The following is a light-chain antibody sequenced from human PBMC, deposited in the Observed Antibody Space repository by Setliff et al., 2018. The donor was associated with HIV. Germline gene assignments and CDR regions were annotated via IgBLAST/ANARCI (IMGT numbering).Light chain of an antibody. J-gene: IGLJ1*01. CDR2: ANT. V-gene: IGLV1-40*01. CDR3: SSYTHRNTYV. CDR1: SSNIGAGYD. Sequence: QSVLTQPPSVSGAPGQRVIISCTGSSSNIGAGYDVHWYQQLPGTAPKLLIYANTNRPSGVPDRFSGSKSDTSASLAITGLQAEDEADYFCSSYTHRNTYVFGTGTKVTVL.